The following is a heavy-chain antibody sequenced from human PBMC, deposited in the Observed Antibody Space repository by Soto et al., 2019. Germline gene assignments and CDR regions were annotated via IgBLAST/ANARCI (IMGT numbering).Heavy chain of an antibody. D-gene: IGHD3-22*01. CDR3: ARSVDTMIVGED. CDR1: GGTFSSYA. Sequence: SVKVSCKASGGTFSSYAISWVRQAPGQGLEWMGGIIPIFGTANYAQKFQGRVTITADESTSTAYMELSSLRSEDTAVYYCARSVDTMIVGEDWGQGTMVTVSS. V-gene: IGHV1-69*13. CDR2: IIPIFGTA. J-gene: IGHJ3*01.